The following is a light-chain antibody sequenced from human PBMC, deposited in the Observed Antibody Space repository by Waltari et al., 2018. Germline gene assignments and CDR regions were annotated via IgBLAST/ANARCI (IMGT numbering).Light chain of an antibody. CDR3: SSYTSSSTWV. J-gene: IGLJ3*02. Sequence: QSALTQPASVSGSPGQSITISCTGTSSDVGGYNYVYWYQQHPGKAPKLKIYDVSNRPSPVSNRFSGSKSGTTVSLTISGLQAEDEADYYCSSYTSSSTWVFGGGTKLTVL. V-gene: IGLV2-14*03. CDR1: SSDVGGYNY. CDR2: DVS.